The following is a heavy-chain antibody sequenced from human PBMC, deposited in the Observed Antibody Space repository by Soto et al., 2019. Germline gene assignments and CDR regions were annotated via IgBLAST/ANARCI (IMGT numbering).Heavy chain of an antibody. J-gene: IGHJ6*02. CDR1: GFTFSNYN. CDR3: AGYYYGMDV. Sequence: GGSLRLSCSASGFTFSNYNMNWVRQAPGKGLEWVSYISTGGSTIYYADSVKGRFTISRDNAKNSLYLQMHSLRDEDTAVYYCAGYYYGMDVWGQGTTVTVS. V-gene: IGHV3-48*02. CDR2: ISTGGSTI.